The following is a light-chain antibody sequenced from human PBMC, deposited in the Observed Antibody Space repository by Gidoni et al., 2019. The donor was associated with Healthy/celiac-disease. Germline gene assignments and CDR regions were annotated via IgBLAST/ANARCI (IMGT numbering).Light chain of an antibody. Sequence: SYELTQPSSVSVSPGQTARITCSGDVLAKKYARWFQQNPGQAPVLVIYKDSERPSRIPERFSGSSSGTTVTLTSSGAQVEDEADYYCYSAADNNWVFGGGTKLTVL. CDR3: YSAADNNWV. V-gene: IGLV3-27*01. CDR1: VLAKKY. J-gene: IGLJ3*02. CDR2: KDS.